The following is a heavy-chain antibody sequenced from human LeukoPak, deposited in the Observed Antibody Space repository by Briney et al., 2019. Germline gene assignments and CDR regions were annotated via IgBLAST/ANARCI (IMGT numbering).Heavy chain of an antibody. CDR2: ISSSSSYI. D-gene: IGHD3-3*01. V-gene: IGHV3-21*01. J-gene: IGHJ5*02. CDR3: ARESIRRNYDFWSGYYTYWFDP. CDR1: GFTFSSYS. Sequence: PGGSLRLSCAASGFTFSSYSMNWVRQAPGKGLEWVSSISSSSSYIYYADSVKGRFTISRDNAKNSLYLQMNSLRAEDTAVYYCARESIRRNYDFWSGYYTYWFDPWGQGTLVTVSS.